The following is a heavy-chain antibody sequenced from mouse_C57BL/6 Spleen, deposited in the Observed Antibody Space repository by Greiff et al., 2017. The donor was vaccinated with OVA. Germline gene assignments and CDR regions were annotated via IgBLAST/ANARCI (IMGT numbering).Heavy chain of an antibody. V-gene: IGHV1-55*01. D-gene: IGHD2-4*01. J-gene: IGHJ4*01. Sequence: QVQLQQPGAELVKPGASVKMSCKASGYTFTSYWITWVKQRPGQGLEWIGDINPNNGGTSYNQKFKGKATLTVDKSSSTAYMELRSLTSEDSAVYYCARGDYDYDGGGYYYAMDYWGQGTSVTVSS. CDR3: ARGDYDYDGGGYYYAMDY. CDR2: INPNNGGT. CDR1: GYTFTSYW.